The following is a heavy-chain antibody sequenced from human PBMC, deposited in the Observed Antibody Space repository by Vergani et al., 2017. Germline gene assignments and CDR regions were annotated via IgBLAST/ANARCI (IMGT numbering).Heavy chain of an antibody. CDR1: GGSISSSSYY. Sequence: QLQLQESGPGLVKPSETLSLTCTVSGGSISSSSYYWGWIRQPPGKGLEWIGSFYYSGSTYYNPSLKSRVTISVDTSKNQFSLKLSSVTAADTAVYYCARCMVVVAAIQVRDYWYFDLWGRGTLVTVSS. V-gene: IGHV4-39*07. J-gene: IGHJ2*01. CDR3: ARCMVVVAAIQVRDYWYFDL. D-gene: IGHD2-15*01. CDR2: FYYSGST.